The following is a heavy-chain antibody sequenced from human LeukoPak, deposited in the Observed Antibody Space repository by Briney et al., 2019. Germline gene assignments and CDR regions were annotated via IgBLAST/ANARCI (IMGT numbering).Heavy chain of an antibody. V-gene: IGHV3-23*01. CDR1: GFTFSSYA. D-gene: IGHD6-13*01. CDR2: ISSSGGGT. CDR3: AKEYSSSWYYFDY. J-gene: IGHJ4*02. Sequence: GGSLRLSCAASGFTFSSYAMSWVRQAPGKGLEWVSAISSSGGGTYYADSVKGRFTISRDNSKNKLYLQMNSLRAEDTAVYCCAKEYSSSWYYFDYWGQGTLVTVSS.